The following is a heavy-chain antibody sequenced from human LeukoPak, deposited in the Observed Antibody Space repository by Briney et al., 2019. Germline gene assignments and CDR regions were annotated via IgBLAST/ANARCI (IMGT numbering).Heavy chain of an antibody. D-gene: IGHD5-12*01. CDR2: ISAYNGNT. CDR1: GYTFTSYG. Sequence: ASVKVSCKASGYTFTSYGISWVRQAPGQGLEWMGWISAYNGNTNYAQKLQGRVTMTTDTSTSTAYMELRSLRSDDTAVYYCARGKRRAEPEVAPPGGYWGQGTLVTVSS. CDR3: ARGKRRAEPEVAPPGGY. V-gene: IGHV1-18*01. J-gene: IGHJ4*02.